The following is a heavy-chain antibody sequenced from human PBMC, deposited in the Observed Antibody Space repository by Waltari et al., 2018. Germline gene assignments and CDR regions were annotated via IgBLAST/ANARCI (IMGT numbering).Heavy chain of an antibody. Sequence: EVQLVESGGGLVQPGGSLRLSCAASGFSFSGFWMHWVRQAPGKGLEWVSRIKPAGSATTYADSVRGRFTISRDNAQNTLHLQMNSLRVEDTAMYYCTRDNWGTSDYWGQGTLVTVSS. V-gene: IGHV3-74*01. CDR3: TRDNWGTSDY. D-gene: IGHD7-27*01. J-gene: IGHJ4*02. CDR2: IKPAGSAT. CDR1: GFSFSGFW.